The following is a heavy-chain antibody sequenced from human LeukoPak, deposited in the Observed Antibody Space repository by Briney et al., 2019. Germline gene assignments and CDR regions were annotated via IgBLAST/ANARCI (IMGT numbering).Heavy chain of an antibody. CDR3: ARVEATGAYAFDI. Sequence: SSETLSLTCTVSGGSISSYYWSWIRQPPGKGLEWIGYIYYSGSTYYNPSLKSRVTISVDTSKNQFSLKLSSVTAADTAVYYCARVEATGAYAFDIWGQGTMVTVSS. CDR2: IYYSGST. CDR1: GGSISSYY. V-gene: IGHV4-59*08. J-gene: IGHJ3*02. D-gene: IGHD5-24*01.